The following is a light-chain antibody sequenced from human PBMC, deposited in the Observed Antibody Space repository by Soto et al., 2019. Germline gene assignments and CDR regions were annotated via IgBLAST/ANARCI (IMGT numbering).Light chain of an antibody. J-gene: IGKJ1*01. CDR1: QSVSSN. V-gene: IGKV3-15*01. CDR3: QQYNNWPRT. CDR2: GAS. Sequence: EIVLTQSPATLSVSPGERATLSCRASQSVSSNLAWYQQKPGQAPRLLIYGASTRATGIPARFSGSGSGPEFTLTLSSLQSEDLAGYYCQQYNNWPRTFGQGTKGDI.